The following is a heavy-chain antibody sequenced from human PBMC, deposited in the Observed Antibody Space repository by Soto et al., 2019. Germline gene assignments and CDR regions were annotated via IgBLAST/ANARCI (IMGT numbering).Heavy chain of an antibody. CDR1: GFTFSSYA. V-gene: IGHV3-23*01. CDR2: ISGSGGST. J-gene: IGHJ4*02. Sequence: EVQLLESGGGLGQPGGSLRLSCAASGFTFSSYAMSWVRQAPGKGLEWVSAISGSGGSTYYADSVKGRFTISRDNSKNTLYLQMNSLRAEDTAVYYCAKGLRGTYGGLDYWGQGTLVTVSS. CDR3: AKGLRGTYGGLDY. D-gene: IGHD4-17*01.